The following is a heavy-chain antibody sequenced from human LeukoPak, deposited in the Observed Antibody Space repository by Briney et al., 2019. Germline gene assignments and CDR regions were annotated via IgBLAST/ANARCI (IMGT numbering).Heavy chain of an antibody. CDR3: ASMPYFGDYAYFDY. CDR2: IYYSGST. V-gene: IGHV4-59*01. CDR1: GGSISSYY. J-gene: IGHJ4*02. Sequence: PSETLSLTCTVSGGSISSYYWSWIRQPPGKGLEWIGYIYYSGSTNYNPSLKSRVTISVDTSKNQFSLKLSSVTAADTAVYYCASMPYFGDYAYFDYWGQGTLVTVSS. D-gene: IGHD4-17*01.